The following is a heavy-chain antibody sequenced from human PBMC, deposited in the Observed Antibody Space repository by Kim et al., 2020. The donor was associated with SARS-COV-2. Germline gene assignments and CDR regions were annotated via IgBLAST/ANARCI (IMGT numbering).Heavy chain of an antibody. Sequence: SETLSLTCAVYGGSFSGYYWSWIRQPPGKGLEWIGEINHSGSTNYNPSLKSRVTISVDTSKNQFSLKLSSVTAADTAVYYCARKRDIVVVVADTYGMDV. CDR3: ARKRDIVVVVADTYGMDV. J-gene: IGHJ6*01. D-gene: IGHD2-15*01. V-gene: IGHV4-34*01. CDR1: GGSFSGYY. CDR2: INHSGST.